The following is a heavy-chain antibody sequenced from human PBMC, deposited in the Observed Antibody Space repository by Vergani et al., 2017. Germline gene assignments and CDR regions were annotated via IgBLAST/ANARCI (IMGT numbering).Heavy chain of an antibody. Sequence: QVQLVESGGGVVQRGGSLSLSCATSGFPLSNYDMQWIRQGPGKGLEFVAFLQFDGSNQYYADSVKGRFTLSREFSKNTLYLQMNSLRTDDTATYYCAKHFRGWGIDYWGQGTQVIVSS. J-gene: IGHJ4*02. D-gene: IGHD3-16*01. V-gene: IGHV3-30*02. CDR2: LQFDGSNQ. CDR1: GFPLSNYD. CDR3: AKHFRGWGIDY.